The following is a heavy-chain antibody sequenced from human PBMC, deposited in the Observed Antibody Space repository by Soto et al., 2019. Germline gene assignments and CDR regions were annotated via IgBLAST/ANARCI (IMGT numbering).Heavy chain of an antibody. CDR2: ISAYNGNT. J-gene: IGHJ6*02. CDR1: GYTFTSYG. D-gene: IGHD3-9*01. Sequence: ASVKVSCKASGYTFTSYGISWGRQAPGQGLEWMGCISAYNGNTSFAQRLQGRVTMTTDTSRSPAYMELRSLRSDDTAVYDCARALTGYYDILTGYYTRSDYYGMDVWGQGTTVTVSS. CDR3: ARALTGYYDILTGYYTRSDYYGMDV. V-gene: IGHV1-18*01.